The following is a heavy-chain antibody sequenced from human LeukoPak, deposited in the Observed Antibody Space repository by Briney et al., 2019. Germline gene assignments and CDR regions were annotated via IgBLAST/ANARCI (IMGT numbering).Heavy chain of an antibody. J-gene: IGHJ6*02. CDR1: GFTSIAYA. CDR3: AKRMIAAAGTVYYYYGMDV. D-gene: IGHD6-13*01. CDR2: ISGGGVTT. V-gene: IGHV3-23*01. Sequence: PGGSLRLSCVGSGFTSIAYALTWARQAPGKGLEWVSGISGGGVTTYYADSVKGRFTISRDNSKNTLYLQMNSLRAEDTAVYYCAKRMIAAAGTVYYYYGMDVWGQGTTVTVSS.